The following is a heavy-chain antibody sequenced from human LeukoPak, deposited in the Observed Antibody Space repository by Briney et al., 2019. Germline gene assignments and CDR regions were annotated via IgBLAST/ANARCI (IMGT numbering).Heavy chain of an antibody. V-gene: IGHV3-23*01. CDR2: ISGSGGST. D-gene: IGHD3-9*01. J-gene: IGHJ3*02. CDR3: AKFVGGYFDWFYDAFDI. Sequence: GGSLRLSCAASGFTFSSYAMSWVRQAPGKGLEWVSAISGSGGSTYYADSVKGRFTISRDNSKNTLYLQMNSLRAEDTAVYYCAKFVGGYFDWFYDAFDIWGQGTMVTVSS. CDR1: GFTFSSYA.